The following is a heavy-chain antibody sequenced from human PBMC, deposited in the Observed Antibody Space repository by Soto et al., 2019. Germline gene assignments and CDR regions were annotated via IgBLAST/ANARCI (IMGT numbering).Heavy chain of an antibody. CDR1: GGSISSGGYY. V-gene: IGHV4-31*03. Sequence: QVQLQESGPGLVKPSQTLSLTCTVSGGSISSGGYYWSWIRQHPGKGLEWIGYIYYTGSTYYNPSLKSRVTISEDTSKNQFSLKLSSVTAADTAVYYCATLYMVRGVRTFDYWGQGTLVTVSS. J-gene: IGHJ4*02. CDR2: IYYTGST. D-gene: IGHD3-10*01. CDR3: ATLYMVRGVRTFDY.